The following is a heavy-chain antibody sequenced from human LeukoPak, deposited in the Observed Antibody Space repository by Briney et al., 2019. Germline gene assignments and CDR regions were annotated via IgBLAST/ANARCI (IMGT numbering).Heavy chain of an antibody. J-gene: IGHJ3*02. V-gene: IGHV3-23*01. CDR1: GFTFSSYA. D-gene: IGHD1-26*01. CDR2: IDQSGGYI. CDR3: AKGRGTGVTTPGAFDI. Sequence: SGGSLRLSCAASGFTFSSYAMSWVRQAPAKGLEWVAGIDQSGGYIHYADSVKGRFTISRDNSKNTLHLQMSSLRAEDTAVYYCAKGRGTGVTTPGAFDIWGQGTMVTVSS.